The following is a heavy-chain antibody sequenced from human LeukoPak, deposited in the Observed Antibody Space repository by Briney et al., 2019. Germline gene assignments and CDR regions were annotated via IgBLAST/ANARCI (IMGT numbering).Heavy chain of an antibody. Sequence: SETLSLTCAVSGGSISSSNWWSWVRQPPGKGLEWIGEIYHSGSTNYNPSLKSRVTISVDKSKNQFSLKLSSVTAADTAVYYCARHQVVAGSSGFDYWGQGTLVTVSS. V-gene: IGHV4-4*02. J-gene: IGHJ4*02. D-gene: IGHD6-19*01. CDR1: GGSISSSNW. CDR3: ARHQVVAGSSGFDY. CDR2: IYHSGST.